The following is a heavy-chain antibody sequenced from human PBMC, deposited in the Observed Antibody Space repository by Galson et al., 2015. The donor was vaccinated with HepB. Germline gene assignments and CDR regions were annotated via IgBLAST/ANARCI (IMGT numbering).Heavy chain of an antibody. CDR1: GFTFDDYT. Sequence: SLRLSCAASGFTFDDYTMHWVRQAPGKGLEWVSLISWDGGSTYYADYVKGRFTISRDNSKNSLYLQMNSLRTEDTAVYYCARILTDGSGSYWWFDPWGQGTLVTVSS. CDR3: ARILTDGSGSYWWFDP. J-gene: IGHJ5*02. D-gene: IGHD3-10*01. V-gene: IGHV3-43*01. CDR2: ISWDGGST.